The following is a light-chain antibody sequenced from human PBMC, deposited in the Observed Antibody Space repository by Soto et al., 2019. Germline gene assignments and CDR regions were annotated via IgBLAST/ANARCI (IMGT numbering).Light chain of an antibody. Sequence: EIVLTQSPGTLSLSPGERATLSCRASQSVSSSYLAWYQQKPGQAPRLLIYGASSRATGIPDRFSGSGSGTDLTLTISRLKPEDFAVYYCQQYGTSPFTFGPGTKVDIK. CDR2: GAS. CDR1: QSVSSSY. J-gene: IGKJ3*01. CDR3: QQYGTSPFT. V-gene: IGKV3-20*01.